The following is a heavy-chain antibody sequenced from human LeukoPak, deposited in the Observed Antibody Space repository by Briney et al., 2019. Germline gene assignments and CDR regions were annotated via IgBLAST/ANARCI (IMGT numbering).Heavy chain of an antibody. CDR3: ARGSRYDYVWGSYREHNFDY. V-gene: IGHV4-34*01. CDR2: INHSGST. J-gene: IGHJ4*02. CDR1: GGSFSGYY. Sequence: SETLSLTCAVYGGSFSGYYWSWIRQPPGKGLEWIGEINHSGSTNYNPSLKSRVTISVDTSKNRFSLKLSSVTAADTAVYYCARGSRYDYVWGSYREHNFDYWGQGTLVTVSS. D-gene: IGHD3-16*02.